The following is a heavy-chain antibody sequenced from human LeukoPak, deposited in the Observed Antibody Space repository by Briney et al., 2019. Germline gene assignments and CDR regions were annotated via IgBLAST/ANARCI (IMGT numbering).Heavy chain of an antibody. J-gene: IGHJ4*02. Sequence: GGSLRLSCAASGFTFSSYAMSWVRQAPGKGLEWVSAISGSGGSTYYADSVKGRFTISRGNSKNTLYLQMNSLRAEDTAVYYCAKDGGYSSSWYGNLYYFDYWGQGTLVTVSS. CDR3: AKDGGYSSSWYGNLYYFDY. D-gene: IGHD6-13*01. V-gene: IGHV3-23*01. CDR2: ISGSGGST. CDR1: GFTFSSYA.